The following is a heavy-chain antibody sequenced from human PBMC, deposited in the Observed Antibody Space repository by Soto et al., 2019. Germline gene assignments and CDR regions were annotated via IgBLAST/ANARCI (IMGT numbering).Heavy chain of an antibody. Sequence: PGESLKISCKGSGYSFTSYWISWVCQMPGKSLEWMGRIDPSDSYTNYSPSFQGHVTISADKSISTAYLQWSSLKASDTAMYYCARLRGPFPGYASYYFDYWGQGTLVTVSS. V-gene: IGHV5-10-1*01. CDR2: IDPSDSYT. CDR1: GYSFTSYW. CDR3: ARLRGPFPGYASYYFDY. D-gene: IGHD5-12*01. J-gene: IGHJ4*02.